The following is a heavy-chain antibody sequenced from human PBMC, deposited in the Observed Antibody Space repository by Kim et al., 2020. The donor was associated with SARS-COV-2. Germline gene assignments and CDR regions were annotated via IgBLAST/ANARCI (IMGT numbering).Heavy chain of an antibody. CDR3: SRDGSGDY. J-gene: IGHJ4*02. V-gene: IGHV3-72*01. CDR1: GFTLSDYY. CDR2: TRNKAKSYTA. Sequence: GGSLRLSCAASGFTLSDYYIDWVRQAPGKGLECVGRTRNKAKSYTANYAASVKGRFTISRDDSKNSVYLQMNNLKTDDTAVYYCSRDGSGDYWGQGTLVTVS.